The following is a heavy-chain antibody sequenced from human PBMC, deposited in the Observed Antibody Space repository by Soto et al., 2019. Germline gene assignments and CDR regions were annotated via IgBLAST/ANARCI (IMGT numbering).Heavy chain of an antibody. Sequence: KSSDTLSLICAVSGYSISSGYYWGWLRQPPGKGLEWLGSIYHGGSTYYTPSLNSRVTLSIDMTNNHVSLILNSVTAADTAAYYCARVGHWVPYYYDSSPYTFENWSDPRGQGTLVTDAS. CDR1: GYSISSGYY. CDR3: ARVGHWVPYYYDSSPYTFENWSDP. CDR2: IYHGGST. D-gene: IGHD3-22*01. J-gene: IGHJ5*02. V-gene: IGHV4-38-2*01.